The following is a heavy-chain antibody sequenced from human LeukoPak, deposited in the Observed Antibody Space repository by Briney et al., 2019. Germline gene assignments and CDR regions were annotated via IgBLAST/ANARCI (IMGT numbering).Heavy chain of an antibody. J-gene: IGHJ4*02. CDR3: ARALWFWELFLEFCY. CDR1: GFTFYDYA. V-gene: IGHV3-9*01. Sequence: GGSLRLSCAASGFTFYDYAMHWVRHARGKGVEWVSGISWNSGSIDYADSVKGRFTISRDNSKNTLYLQMNSLRAEDTAVYYCARALWFWELFLEFCYSGQGALFTVSS. CDR2: ISWNSGSI. D-gene: IGHD3-10*01.